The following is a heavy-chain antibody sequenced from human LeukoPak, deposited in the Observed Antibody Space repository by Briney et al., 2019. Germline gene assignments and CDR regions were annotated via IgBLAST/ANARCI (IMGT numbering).Heavy chain of an antibody. J-gene: IGHJ4*02. CDR3: ARHKISGDDGSSGFDL. CDR2: IYYSDST. CDR1: GGSINNYF. Sequence: SETLSLTCTVSGGSINNYFWSWIRQPPGKGLECMAYIYYSDSTNYNPSLKSRVTVSVDTSKNQFSLKLSSVTAADTAVYFCARHKISGDDGSSGFDLWGQGTVVIVSS. D-gene: IGHD4-17*01. V-gene: IGHV4-59*08.